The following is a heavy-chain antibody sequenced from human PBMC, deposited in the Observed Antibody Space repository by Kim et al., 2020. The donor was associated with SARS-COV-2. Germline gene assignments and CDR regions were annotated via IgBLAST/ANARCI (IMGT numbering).Heavy chain of an antibody. CDR3: ASGSDNWNDFDY. V-gene: IGHV4-34*01. CDR2: INHSGST. CDR1: GGSFSGYY. J-gene: IGHJ4*02. D-gene: IGHD1-1*01. Sequence: SETLSLTCAVYGGSFSGYYWSWIRQPPGKGLEWIGEINHSGSTNYNPSLKSRVTISVDTSKNQFSLKLSSVTAADTAVYYCASGSDNWNDFDYWGQGTLVTVSS.